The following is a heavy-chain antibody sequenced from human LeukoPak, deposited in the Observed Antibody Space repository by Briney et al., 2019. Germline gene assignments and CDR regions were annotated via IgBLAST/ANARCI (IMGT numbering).Heavy chain of an antibody. CDR1: GGSFSGYY. D-gene: IGHD6-19*01. CDR2: INHSGST. J-gene: IGHJ5*02. Sequence: NPSETLSLTCAVYGGSFSGYYWSWIRQPPGKGLEWIGEINHSGSTNYNPSLKSRVNISVDTSKNQFSLKLSSVTAADTAVYYCARVVAAVADNWFDPWGQGTLVTVSS. CDR3: ARVVAAVADNWFDP. V-gene: IGHV4-34*01.